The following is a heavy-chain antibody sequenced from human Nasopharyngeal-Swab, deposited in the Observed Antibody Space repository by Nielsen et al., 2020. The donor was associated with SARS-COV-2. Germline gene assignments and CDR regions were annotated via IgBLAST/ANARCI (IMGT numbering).Heavy chain of an antibody. CDR2: ITSGSRYI. V-gene: IGHV3-21*01. D-gene: IGHD3-3*01. J-gene: IGHJ3*02. CDR3: ARGYDFRSGSNAFDI. Sequence: GESLKISCAASGFTFSSYSMNWVRQAPGKGLEWVSSITSGSRYIYYADSVKGRFTISRDNAKNSLFLQMNSLRAEDTAVYYCARGYDFRSGSNAFDIWGQGTMVTVSS. CDR1: GFTFSSYS.